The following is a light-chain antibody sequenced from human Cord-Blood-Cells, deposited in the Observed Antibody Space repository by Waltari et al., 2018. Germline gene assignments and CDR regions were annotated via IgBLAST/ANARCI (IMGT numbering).Light chain of an antibody. Sequence: SSELTQDPAVSVALGQNVRITCQGDSLRSYYASWYQHKPGQAPVLVIYGKNNRPSGIPDRFSGSSSGNTASLTITGAQAEDEADYYCNSRDSSGNWVFGGGTKLTVL. V-gene: IGLV3-19*01. CDR3: NSRDSSGNWV. J-gene: IGLJ3*02. CDR2: GKN. CDR1: SLRSYY.